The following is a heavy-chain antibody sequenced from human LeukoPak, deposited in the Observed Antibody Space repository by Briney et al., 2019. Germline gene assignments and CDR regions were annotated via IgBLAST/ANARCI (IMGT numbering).Heavy chain of an antibody. V-gene: IGHV4-39*01. CDR3: ARHRLPGPLHDFDY. Sequence: SETLSLTCSVSGDSSDSSFYYWGWIRRPPGKGLEWIGSIYYSGDTYYNASLKSRVTMSVDTPKNQFSLNLRSVTAADTAVYYCARHRLPGPLHDFDYWGQGTLVTVSS. CDR1: GDSSDSSFYY. J-gene: IGHJ4*02. D-gene: IGHD5-24*01. CDR2: IYYSGDT.